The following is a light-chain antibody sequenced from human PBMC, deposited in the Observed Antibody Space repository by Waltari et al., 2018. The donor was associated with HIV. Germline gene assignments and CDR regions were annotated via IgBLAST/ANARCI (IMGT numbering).Light chain of an antibody. CDR2: DNN. CDR1: SSNIGNND. V-gene: IGLV1-51*01. J-gene: IGLJ3*02. Sequence: QSVLTQPPSVSAAPGQKVTIPCSGRSSNIGNNDVSWYQQLPGTAPKLLIYDNNKRPSGIPDRFSGSKSGTSATLGITGLQTGDEADYYCGTWDSSLSAGVFGGGTKLTVL. CDR3: GTWDSSLSAGV.